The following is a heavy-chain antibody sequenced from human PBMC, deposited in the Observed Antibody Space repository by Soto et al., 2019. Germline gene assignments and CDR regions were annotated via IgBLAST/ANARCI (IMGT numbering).Heavy chain of an antibody. D-gene: IGHD3-10*01. CDR2: IDHTGTT. J-gene: IGHJ6*02. V-gene: IGHV4-34*02. CDR1: GDSFSGYF. Sequence: QVQLQEWGAGLLKPSETLSLTCTVYGDSFSGYFWSWIRQPPGKGLEWIGEIDHTGTTNHNPSLKGRVTMSADTSKNQFSRNPTSVTAADTAVYYCARGGLSYFYGFDDWGQGTTVTVSS. CDR3: ARGGLSYFYGFDD.